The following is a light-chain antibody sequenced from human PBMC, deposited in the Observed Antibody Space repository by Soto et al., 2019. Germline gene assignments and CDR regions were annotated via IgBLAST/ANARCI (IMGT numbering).Light chain of an antibody. Sequence: QSVLTQPASVSGSPGQSITISCTGTSSDVGGYNYVSWYQQHPGKAPKLLIYGSSNRPSGVPDRFSGSKSGTSASLAITGLQAEDEADYYCQSYDSSLSGYVFGTGTKVTVL. CDR1: SSDVGGYNY. CDR2: GSS. J-gene: IGLJ1*01. V-gene: IGLV2-14*01. CDR3: QSYDSSLSGYV.